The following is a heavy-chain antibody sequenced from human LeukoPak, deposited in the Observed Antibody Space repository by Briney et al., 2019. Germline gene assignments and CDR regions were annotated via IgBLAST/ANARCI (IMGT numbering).Heavy chain of an antibody. V-gene: IGHV4-59*01. CDR3: ARTRTYLARIMAEGDPYYFDY. CDR1: GGSISSYY. Sequence: SETLSLTCTVSGGSISSYYWSWIRQPPGKGLEWIGYIYYSGSTNYNPSLKSRVTISVDTSKNQFSLKLSSVTAADTAVYYCARTRTYLARIMAEGDPYYFDYWGQGTLVTVSS. J-gene: IGHJ4*02. CDR2: IYYSGST. D-gene: IGHD3-16*01.